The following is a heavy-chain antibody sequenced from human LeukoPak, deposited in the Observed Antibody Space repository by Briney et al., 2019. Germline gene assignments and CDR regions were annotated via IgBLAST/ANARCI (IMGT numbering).Heavy chain of an antibody. D-gene: IGHD3-10*01. Sequence: GGSLRLSCAASGFTFSSYGMHWVRQAPGKGLEWVAFIRYDGSNKYYADSVKGRFTISRDNSKNTLYLQMNSLRAEDTAVYYCAKDPRWFGEFGGTGFDPWGQGTLVTVSS. J-gene: IGHJ5*02. CDR1: GFTFSSYG. V-gene: IGHV3-30*02. CDR3: AKDPRWFGEFGGTGFDP. CDR2: IRYDGSNK.